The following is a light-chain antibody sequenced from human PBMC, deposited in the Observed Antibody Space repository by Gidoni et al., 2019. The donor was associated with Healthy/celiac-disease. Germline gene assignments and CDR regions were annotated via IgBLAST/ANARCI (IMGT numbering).Light chain of an antibody. J-gene: IGKJ4*01. Sequence: DIVMTQSPLSLPVTPGEPASISCRSSQSLLHSNGYNYLDWYLQKPRQSPHRLIYLGSNRASGVPDRFSGSGSGTDFTLKISRVEAEDVGVYYCMQALQTPGTFGGGTKVEIK. CDR1: QSLLHSNGYNY. CDR2: LGS. CDR3: MQALQTPGT. V-gene: IGKV2-28*01.